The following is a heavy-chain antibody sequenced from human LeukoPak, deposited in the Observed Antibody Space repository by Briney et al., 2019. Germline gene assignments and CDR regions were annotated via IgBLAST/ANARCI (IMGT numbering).Heavy chain of an antibody. J-gene: IGHJ4*02. CDR1: GFTFSSYA. CDR3: AKALNFDWLPTDY. Sequence: GGSLRLSCAASGFTFSSYAMHWVRQAPGKGLEWVAVISYDGSNKYYADSVKGRFTISRDNSKNTLYLQMNSLRAEDTAVYYCAKALNFDWLPTDYWGQGTLVTVSS. D-gene: IGHD3-9*01. V-gene: IGHV3-30*04. CDR2: ISYDGSNK.